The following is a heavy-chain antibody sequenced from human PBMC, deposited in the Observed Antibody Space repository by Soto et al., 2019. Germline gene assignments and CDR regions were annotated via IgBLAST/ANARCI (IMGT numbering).Heavy chain of an antibody. Sequence: QVQLQESGPGLVKPSQTLSLTCTVSGGSISSGDYYWSWIRQPPGKGLEWIGYIYYSGNTYYNPSLKSRVTISADTSKNQFSLKLSSVTAADTTVYYCARAHSGYDPLDYWGQGALVTVSS. D-gene: IGHD5-12*01. CDR2: IYYSGNT. V-gene: IGHV4-30-4*01. CDR1: GGSISSGDYY. CDR3: ARAHSGYDPLDY. J-gene: IGHJ4*02.